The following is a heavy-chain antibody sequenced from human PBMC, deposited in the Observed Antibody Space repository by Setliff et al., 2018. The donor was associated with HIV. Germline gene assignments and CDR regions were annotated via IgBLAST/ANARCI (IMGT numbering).Heavy chain of an antibody. V-gene: IGHV1-2*02. CDR1: GYTFIDNY. J-gene: IGHJ3*02. CDR2: INAYTGDT. Sequence: VASVKVSCKTSGYTFIDNYIHWVRQAPGQGLEWMAWINAYTGDTNYAQKFQGSVTVTRDTSISTAYMELSRLRSDDTAVYYCARDWKHVFGIWGQGTMVTVSS. D-gene: IGHD1-1*01. CDR3: ARDWKHVFGI.